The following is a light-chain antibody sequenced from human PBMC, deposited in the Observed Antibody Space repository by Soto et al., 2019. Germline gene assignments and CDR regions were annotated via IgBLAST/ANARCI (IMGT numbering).Light chain of an antibody. CDR3: QHYLTWPLA. J-gene: IGKJ4*01. CDR1: QSVSSSY. Sequence: EIVLTQSPGTLSLSPGERATLSCRASQSVSSSYLAWYQQKPGQAPRLLIYGASSRATGIPDRFSGSGSGTEFTLTISSLQSDDFAVYYCQHYLTWPLAFRGGTKVDIK. V-gene: IGKV3-20*01. CDR2: GAS.